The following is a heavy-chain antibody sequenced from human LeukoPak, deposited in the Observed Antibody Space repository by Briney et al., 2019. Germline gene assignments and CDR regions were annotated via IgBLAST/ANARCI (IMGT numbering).Heavy chain of an antibody. Sequence: ASVKVSCKASGYTLTDNHLYWVRQAPGQGLEWMGWIDPNSGVTNFAQNFQGRLTMTTDTSISTAYMELSRLTPDDTTVYYCAGELGINAFDVWGQGTLVTVSS. J-gene: IGHJ3*01. V-gene: IGHV1-2*02. D-gene: IGHD1-26*01. CDR3: AGELGINAFDV. CDR1: GYTLTDNH. CDR2: IDPNSGVT.